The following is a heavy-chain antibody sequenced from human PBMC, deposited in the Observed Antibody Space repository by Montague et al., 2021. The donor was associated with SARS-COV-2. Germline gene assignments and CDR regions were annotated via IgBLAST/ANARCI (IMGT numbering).Heavy chain of an antibody. Sequence: RLSCAASGFTFSHYAMAWIRQAPGKGLEWVSSISASGINTNSADSVRGRFTISRDNSKNTLYLQMNSLRAEDTAVYYCAKVSIFGVIITSPFDYWGQGTLITVSS. CDR1: GFTFSHYA. CDR2: ISASGINT. CDR3: AKVSIFGVIITSPFDY. J-gene: IGHJ4*02. V-gene: IGHV3-23*01. D-gene: IGHD3-3*01.